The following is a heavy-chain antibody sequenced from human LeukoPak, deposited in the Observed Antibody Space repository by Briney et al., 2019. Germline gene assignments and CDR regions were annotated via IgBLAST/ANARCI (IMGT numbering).Heavy chain of an antibody. Sequence: GGSLRLSCAASGFTFSSYAMSWVRQAPGKGLQWVSVISNGGGITYYADSVKGRFSISRDNSKNTLHLQMNSLRAEDTAVYYCAKGYHTQDYWGQGTLVTVSS. CDR2: ISNGGGIT. J-gene: IGHJ4*02. D-gene: IGHD1-14*01. CDR1: GFTFSSYA. CDR3: AKGYHTQDY. V-gene: IGHV3-23*01.